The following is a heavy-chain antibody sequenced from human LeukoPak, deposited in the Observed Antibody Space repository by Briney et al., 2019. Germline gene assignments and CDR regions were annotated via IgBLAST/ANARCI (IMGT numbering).Heavy chain of an antibody. CDR2: IRYDGSNK. J-gene: IGHJ4*01. CDR3: ARVAYSAYDYPTLLPPFDY. Sequence: GGSLRLSCAASGFTFSSYGMHWVRQAPGKGLEWVAFIRYDGSNKYYADSVKGRFTISRDNAKNSLYLQVNSLRAEDTALYSCARVAYSAYDYPTLLPPFDYWGQGTLVTVSS. V-gene: IGHV3-30*02. D-gene: IGHD5-12*01. CDR1: GFTFSSYG.